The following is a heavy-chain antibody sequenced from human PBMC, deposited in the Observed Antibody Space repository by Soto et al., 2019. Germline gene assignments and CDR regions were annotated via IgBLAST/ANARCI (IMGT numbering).Heavy chain of an antibody. CDR3: ARPSGVLRYFAWLLGFDI. CDR1: GFTFSSYW. CDR2: INSDGSST. V-gene: IGHV3-74*01. J-gene: IGHJ3*02. D-gene: IGHD3-9*01. Sequence: EVQLVESGGGLVQPGGSLRLSCAASGFTFSSYWMHWVRQAPGKGLVWVSRINSDGSSTSYADSVKGRFTISRDNAKNTRYLHLNSRSAEATAVYYCARPSGVLRYFAWLLGFDIWGQGKMVTVTS.